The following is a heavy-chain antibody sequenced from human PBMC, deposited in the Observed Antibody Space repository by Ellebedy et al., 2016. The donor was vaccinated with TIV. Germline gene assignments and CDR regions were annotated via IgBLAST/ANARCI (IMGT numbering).Heavy chain of an antibody. CDR1: GLTFSNYA. Sequence: PGGSLRLSCSASGLTFSNYAMNWVRQAPGKGLEWVSYISGSGGMMDHADSVKGRFTISRDISKNTVHLQMNSLRAEDTAVYYCAGGKAAAGTSLDFWGQGTLVTVSS. CDR3: AGGKAAAGTSLDF. D-gene: IGHD6-13*01. CDR2: ISGSGGMM. J-gene: IGHJ4*02. V-gene: IGHV3-48*03.